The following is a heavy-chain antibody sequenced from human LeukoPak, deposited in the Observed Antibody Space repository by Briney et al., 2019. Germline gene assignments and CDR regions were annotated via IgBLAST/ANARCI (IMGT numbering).Heavy chain of an antibody. Sequence: PSETLSLTCAVYGGSFSGYYWSWIRQPPGKGLEWIGEINHSGSTNYNPSLKSRVTISVDTSKNQFSLKLSSVTAADTAVYYCASEKSKDLWFGTPWFDPWGQGTLVTVSS. CDR2: INHSGST. CDR3: ASEKSKDLWFGTPWFDP. CDR1: GGSFSGYY. D-gene: IGHD3-10*01. J-gene: IGHJ5*02. V-gene: IGHV4-34*01.